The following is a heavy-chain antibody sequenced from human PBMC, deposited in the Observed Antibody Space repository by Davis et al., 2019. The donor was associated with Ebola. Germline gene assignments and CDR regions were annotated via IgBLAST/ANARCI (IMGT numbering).Heavy chain of an antibody. Sequence: GSLRLSCTVSSGSISSYYWTWIRQSPGKGLEWIGYINYSGSTNYNPSLKSRVTISVDTSKNQFSLKLSSVTAADTAVYYCARQNGDSRFDYYYGMDVWGQGTTVTVSS. V-gene: IGHV4-59*01. CDR2: INYSGST. J-gene: IGHJ6*02. CDR3: ARQNGDSRFDYYYGMDV. D-gene: IGHD4-17*01. CDR1: SGSISSYY.